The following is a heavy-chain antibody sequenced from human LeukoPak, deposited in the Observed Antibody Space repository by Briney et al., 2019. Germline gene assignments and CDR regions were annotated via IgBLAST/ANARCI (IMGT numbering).Heavy chain of an antibody. V-gene: IGHV3-21*01. Sequence: PGGSLRLSCAASGFTFSSYSMNWVCQAPGKGLEWVSSISSSSSYIYYADSVKGRFTISRDNAKNSLYLQMNSLRAEDTAVYYCARDPGSLGELSFFDYWGQGTLVTVSS. J-gene: IGHJ4*02. CDR2: ISSSSSYI. D-gene: IGHD3-16*02. CDR3: ARDPGSLGELSFFDY. CDR1: GFTFSSYS.